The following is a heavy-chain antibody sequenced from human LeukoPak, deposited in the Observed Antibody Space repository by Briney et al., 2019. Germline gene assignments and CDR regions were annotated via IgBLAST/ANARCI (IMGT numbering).Heavy chain of an antibody. J-gene: IGHJ4*02. D-gene: IGHD3-3*01. CDR2: ISASGGST. CDR3: AKDLGAGPLYYFDY. V-gene: IGHV3-23*01. Sequence: GGSLRLSCAASGFTFSSYAMSWVRQAPGKGLERVSAISASGGSTYYTDSVKGRFTFSRDNSKNTLYLQMNSLRAEDTAVYYCAKDLGAGPLYYFDYWGQETLVTVSS. CDR1: GFTFSSYA.